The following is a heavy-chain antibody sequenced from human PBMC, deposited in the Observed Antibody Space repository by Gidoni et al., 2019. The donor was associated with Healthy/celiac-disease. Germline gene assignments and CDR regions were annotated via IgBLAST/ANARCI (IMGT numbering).Heavy chain of an antibody. Sequence: QLQLQASGPGLVNPSETLSLTCTVSGGSISSSSYYWGWIRQHPGKGLEWIGSIYYSGSTYYNPSLKSRVTISVDTSKNQFSLKLSSVTAADTAVYYCARHIGWGGPGAGIGYWGQGTLVTVSS. D-gene: IGHD2-21*01. CDR2: IYYSGST. CDR1: GGSISSSSYY. J-gene: IGHJ4*02. CDR3: ARHIGWGGPGAGIGY. V-gene: IGHV4-39*01.